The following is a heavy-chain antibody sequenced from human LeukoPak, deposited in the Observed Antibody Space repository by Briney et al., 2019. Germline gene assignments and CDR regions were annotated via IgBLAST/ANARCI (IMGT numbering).Heavy chain of an antibody. D-gene: IGHD2-15*01. CDR3: ARGRSASRRPWFDP. V-gene: IGHV4-34*01. J-gene: IGHJ5*02. Sequence: SETLSLTFAVHGGAFSGYYWSWIRQPPGKGLDWIGEINHSGSTNDNPSLKSRVTISVDTSKNQFSMKLSSVTAAETAVYYCARGRSASRRPWFDPWGQGTLVTVSS. CDR2: INHSGST. CDR1: GGAFSGYY.